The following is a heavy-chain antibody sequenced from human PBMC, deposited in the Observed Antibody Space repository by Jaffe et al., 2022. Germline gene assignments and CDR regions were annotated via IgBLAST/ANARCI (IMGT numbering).Heavy chain of an antibody. CDR3: TRVVLRYFDWSPGPFDY. CDR1: GFTFGDYA. V-gene: IGHV3-49*04. J-gene: IGHJ4*02. CDR2: IRSKAYGGTT. Sequence: EVQLVESGGGLVQPGRSLRLSCTASGFTFGDYAMSWVRQAPGKGLEWVGFIRSKAYGGTTEYAASVKGRFTISRDDSKSIAYLQMNSLKTEDTAVYYCTRVVLRYFDWSPGPFDYWGQGTLVTVSS. D-gene: IGHD3-9*01.